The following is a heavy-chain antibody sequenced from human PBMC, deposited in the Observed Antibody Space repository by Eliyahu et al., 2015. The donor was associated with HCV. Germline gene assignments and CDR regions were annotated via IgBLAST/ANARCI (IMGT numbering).Heavy chain of an antibody. CDR3: VKGLGMMTTMTSLEY. CDR1: GFTFKSYS. D-gene: IGHD1-1*01. V-gene: IGHV3-64D*08. CDR2: INSHGVST. J-gene: IGHJ4*02. Sequence: EVQLVESGGGLVRPGGSLXXSCSASGFTFKSYSMHWVRQAPGRGLEYVSTINSHGVSTSYADSVRGRFTISRDNSKNILFLQMSSLRAEDMAVYYCVKGLGMMTTMTSLEYWGQGTLVTVSS.